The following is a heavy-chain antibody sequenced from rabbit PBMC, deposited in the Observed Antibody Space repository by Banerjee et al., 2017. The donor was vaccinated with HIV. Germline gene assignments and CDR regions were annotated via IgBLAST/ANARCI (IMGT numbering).Heavy chain of an antibody. CDR1: GFTLSSYW. J-gene: IGHJ4*01. D-gene: IGHD4-1*01. V-gene: IGHV1S45*01. CDR3: ARDLAGVIGWNFGL. Sequence: QEQLEESGGDLVKPGASLTLTCKASGFTLSSYWMCWVRQAPGKGLEWIACINSNTGNTVYASWAKGPFTISKTSSTTVTLQMTSLTAADTATYFCARDLAGVIGWNFGLWGPGTLVTVS. CDR2: INSNTGNT.